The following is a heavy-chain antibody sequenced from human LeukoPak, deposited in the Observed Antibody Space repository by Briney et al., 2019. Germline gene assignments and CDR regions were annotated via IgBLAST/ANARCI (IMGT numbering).Heavy chain of an antibody. CDR2: VSPRDSDT. CDR3: ARHRSDSYSSPIDY. J-gene: IGHJ4*02. Sequence: PGESLQISCKASGYTFSNYFIGWVRQMPGKGLEWMAIVSPRDSDTRYCPSFRGQVTVSADKSISTVYLQWSSLEASDTAMYYCARHRSDSYSSPIDYWGQGTLVTVSS. V-gene: IGHV5-51*01. CDR1: GYTFSNYF. D-gene: IGHD3-10*01.